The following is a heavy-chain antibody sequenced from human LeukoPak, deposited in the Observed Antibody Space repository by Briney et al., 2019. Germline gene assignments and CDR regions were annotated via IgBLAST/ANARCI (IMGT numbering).Heavy chain of an antibody. Sequence: RPGGSLRLSCVASGITFSSYSMNWVRQAPGKGLEWVSYISSFSGTINYADSVKGRFTISRDNAKNSLYLQMNSLRAEDTAVYYRARDQGGVGYWGQGTLVTVSS. D-gene: IGHD3-16*01. CDR2: ISSFSGTI. CDR1: GITFSSYS. J-gene: IGHJ4*02. V-gene: IGHV3-48*01. CDR3: ARDQGGVGY.